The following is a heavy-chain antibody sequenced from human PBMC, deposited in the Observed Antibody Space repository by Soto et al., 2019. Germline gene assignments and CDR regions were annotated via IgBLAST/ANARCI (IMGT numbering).Heavy chain of an antibody. CDR1: GYTFTSYG. V-gene: IGHV1-18*01. Sequence: ASVKVSCKASGYTFTSYGISWVRQAPGQGLEWMGWISAYNGNTNYAQKLQGRVTMTTDTSTSTAYMELRSLRSDDTAVYYCARRRVTIFGVVPYGMDVWGQGTTVTVSS. D-gene: IGHD3-3*01. J-gene: IGHJ6*02. CDR2: ISAYNGNT. CDR3: ARRRVTIFGVVPYGMDV.